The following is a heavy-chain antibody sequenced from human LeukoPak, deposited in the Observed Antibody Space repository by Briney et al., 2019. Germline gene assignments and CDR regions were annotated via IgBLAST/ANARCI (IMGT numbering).Heavy chain of an antibody. J-gene: IGHJ4*02. CDR3: ARKRWDLDDISISPPFDY. V-gene: IGHV1-69*10. Sequence: SVKVSCKASGGTFTSYAISWVRQAPGQGLEWMGGIIAILGIANYAQKFQGRVTITADKSTSTAYMELSSLRSEDPAVYYCARKRWDLDDISISPPFDYWGQGTPVTVSS. CDR1: GGTFTSYA. D-gene: IGHD3-9*01. CDR2: IIAILGIA.